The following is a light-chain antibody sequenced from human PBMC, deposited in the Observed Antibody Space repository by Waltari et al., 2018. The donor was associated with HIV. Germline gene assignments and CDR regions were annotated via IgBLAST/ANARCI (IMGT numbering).Light chain of an antibody. CDR1: SSNIGSNY. CDR3: AAWDNSLSAWV. CDR2: RND. J-gene: IGLJ3*02. V-gene: IGLV1-47*01. Sequence: QSVLTQPPSPSGTPGQRVSISCSGSSSNIGSNYVYWYQQLPGTAPKLLMYRNDERPSGVPDRFSGSKSGTSASLALSGLRSEDEADYYCAAWDNSLSAWVFGGGTKLTVL.